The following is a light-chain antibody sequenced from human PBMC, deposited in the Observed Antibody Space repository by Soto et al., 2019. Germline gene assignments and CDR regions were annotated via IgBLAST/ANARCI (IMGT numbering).Light chain of an antibody. Sequence: DIVMTQSPDSLAVSLGKRATINCKSSQSVLYNSNNKNYLAWYQQKPGQPPQLVIYWASTRESGVPDRFRGSGSGTDFTLTISSLQAEDVAVYYCQQYYSTPLTFGGGTKVEIK. V-gene: IGKV4-1*01. CDR3: QQYYSTPLT. J-gene: IGKJ4*01. CDR2: WAS. CDR1: QSVLYNSNNKNY.